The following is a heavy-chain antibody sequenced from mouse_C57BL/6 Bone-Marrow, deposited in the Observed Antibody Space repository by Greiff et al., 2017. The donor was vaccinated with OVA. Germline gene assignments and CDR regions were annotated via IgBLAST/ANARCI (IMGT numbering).Heavy chain of an antibody. V-gene: IGHV5-4*01. CDR3: ARDRGRVHFDY. CDR1: GFTFSSYA. J-gene: IGHJ2*01. CDR2: ISDGGSYT. Sequence: EVQGVESGGGLVKPGGSLKLSCAASGFTFSSYAMSWVRQTPEKRLEWVATISDGGSYTYYPDNVKGRFTISRDNAKNNLYLQMSHLKSEDTAMYYCARDRGRVHFDYWGQGTTLTVSS.